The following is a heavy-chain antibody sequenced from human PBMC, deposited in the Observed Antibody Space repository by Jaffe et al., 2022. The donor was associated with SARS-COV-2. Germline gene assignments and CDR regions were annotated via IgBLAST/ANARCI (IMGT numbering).Heavy chain of an antibody. V-gene: IGHV3-23*01. CDR3: AKDLDIVVVVAATATFGY. Sequence: EVQLLESGGGLVQPGGSLRLSCAASGFTFSSYAMSWVRQAPGKGLEWVSAISGSGGSTYYADSVKGRFTISRDNSKNTLYLQMNSLRAEDTAVYYCAKDLDIVVVVAATATFGYWGQGTLVTVSS. D-gene: IGHD2-15*01. CDR2: ISGSGGST. CDR1: GFTFSSYA. J-gene: IGHJ4*02.